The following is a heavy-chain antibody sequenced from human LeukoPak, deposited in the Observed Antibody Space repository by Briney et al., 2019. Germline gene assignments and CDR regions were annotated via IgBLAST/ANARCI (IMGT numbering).Heavy chain of an antibody. CDR1: GFTFSSYS. CDR3: AKDPAYGSGWPYGMDV. D-gene: IGHD6-19*01. Sequence: GGSLRLSCAASGFTFSSYSMNWVRQAPGKGLEWVSGISGSGTTTYYADSVKGRITISRDNSKNTVYLQMNRLRAEDTAVYYCAKDPAYGSGWPYGMDVWGRGTRVTVSS. CDR2: ISGSGTTT. J-gene: IGHJ6*02. V-gene: IGHV3-23*01.